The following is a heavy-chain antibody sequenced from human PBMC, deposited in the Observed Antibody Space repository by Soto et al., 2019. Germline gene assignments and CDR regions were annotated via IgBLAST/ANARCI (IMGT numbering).Heavy chain of an antibody. D-gene: IGHD1-7*01. Sequence: SETLSLTCTVSGGSISSCYWSWIRQPPGKGLEWIGYIYYSGSTNYNPSLKSRVTISVDTSKNQFSLKLSSVTAADTAVYYCARQATTNYYYYYYMDVWGKGTTVTVSS. CDR3: ARQATTNYYYYYYMDV. V-gene: IGHV4-59*08. CDR2: IYYSGST. J-gene: IGHJ6*03. CDR1: GGSISSCY.